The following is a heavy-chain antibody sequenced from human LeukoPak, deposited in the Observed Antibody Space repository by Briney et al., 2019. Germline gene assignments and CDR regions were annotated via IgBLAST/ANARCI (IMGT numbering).Heavy chain of an antibody. CDR3: ARALRGYSYGRGYFDL. Sequence: GGSLRLSCAASGFTFSSYSMNWVRQAPGKGLEWVSYISSSSSTIYYADSVKGRFTISRDNAKNSLYLQMNSLRAEDTAVYYCARALRGYSYGRGYFDLWGRGTLATVSS. CDR2: ISSSSSTI. J-gene: IGHJ2*01. D-gene: IGHD5-18*01. V-gene: IGHV3-48*04. CDR1: GFTFSSYS.